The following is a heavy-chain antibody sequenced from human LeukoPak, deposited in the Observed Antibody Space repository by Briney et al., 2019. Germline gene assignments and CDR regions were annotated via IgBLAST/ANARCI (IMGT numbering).Heavy chain of an antibody. CDR1: GFTFSSSA. CDR3: ARDGGSSSWYPDYFDY. J-gene: IGHJ4*02. Sequence: GGSLRLSCAASGFTFSSSAMSWVRQAPGKGLEWVSNISGSGSGGSTYYADSVKGRFTISRDNAKNSLYLQMNSLRAEDTAVYYCARDGGSSSWYPDYFDYWGQGTLVTVSS. CDR2: ISGSGSGGST. V-gene: IGHV3-23*01. D-gene: IGHD6-13*01.